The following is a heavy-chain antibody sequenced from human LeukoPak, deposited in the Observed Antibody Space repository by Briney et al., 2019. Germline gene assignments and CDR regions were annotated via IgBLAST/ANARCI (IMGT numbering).Heavy chain of an antibody. J-gene: IGHJ6*02. Sequence: PGGSLRLSCAASGFTFSSYSMNWVRQAPGKGLEWVSSISSSSSYIYYADSVKGRFTISRDNAKNSLCLQMNSLRAEDTAVYYCAREEGTAMAPSYYYGMDVWGQGTTVTVSS. V-gene: IGHV3-21*01. D-gene: IGHD5-18*01. CDR3: AREEGTAMAPSYYYGMDV. CDR2: ISSSSSYI. CDR1: GFTFSSYS.